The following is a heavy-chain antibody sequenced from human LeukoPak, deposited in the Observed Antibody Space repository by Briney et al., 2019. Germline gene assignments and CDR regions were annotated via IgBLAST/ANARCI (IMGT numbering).Heavy chain of an antibody. D-gene: IGHD3-22*01. CDR3: ARGSGNYDSSGYYFDS. V-gene: IGHV4-59*12. J-gene: IGHJ4*02. CDR1: GGSISRYC. Sequence: SETLSLTCTVSGGSISRYCLSWIRQPPGKGLEWIGYIYYSGSTNYNPSLMSRVTMSVDTSKNQLSLLLSSVTAADTAVYYCARGSGNYDSSGYYFDSWGQGTLVTVSS. CDR2: IYYSGST.